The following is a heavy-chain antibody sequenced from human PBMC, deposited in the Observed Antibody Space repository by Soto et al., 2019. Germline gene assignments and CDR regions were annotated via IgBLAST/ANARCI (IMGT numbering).Heavy chain of an antibody. J-gene: IGHJ4*02. D-gene: IGHD2-15*01. Sequence: QVQLVESGGGVVQPGRSLRLSCAASGFTFSSYGMHWVRQAPGKGLEWVAVIWYDGSNKYYADSVKGRFTISRDNSKNTLYLQMNSLRAEDTAVYYCARDSGGDYFDYWGKGTLVTVSS. CDR3: ARDSGGDYFDY. V-gene: IGHV3-33*01. CDR2: IWYDGSNK. CDR1: GFTFSSYG.